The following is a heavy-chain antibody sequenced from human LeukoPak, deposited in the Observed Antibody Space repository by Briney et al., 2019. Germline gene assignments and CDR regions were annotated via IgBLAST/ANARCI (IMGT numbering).Heavy chain of an antibody. J-gene: IGHJ5*02. Sequence: PSETLSLTCAVYGGSFSGYYWSWIRQPPGKGLEWIGEINHSGSTNYNPSLKSRVTISVDMSKNQFSLKLSSVTAADTAVYYCAGETGTTGTSLAWGQGTLVTVSS. CDR3: AGETGTTGTSLA. CDR2: INHSGST. V-gene: IGHV4-34*01. CDR1: GGSFSGYY. D-gene: IGHD1-1*01.